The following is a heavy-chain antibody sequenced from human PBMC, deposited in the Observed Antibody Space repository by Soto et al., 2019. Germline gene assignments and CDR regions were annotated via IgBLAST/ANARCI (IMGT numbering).Heavy chain of an antibody. V-gene: IGHV4-4*02. J-gene: IGHJ5*02. CDR3: ARGREYYYDSSGYREYNWFDP. Sequence: QVQLQESGPGLVKPSGTLSLTCAVSGGSISSSNWWSWVRQPPGKGLEWIGEIYHSGSTNYNPSLKSRVTISVDKSKNQFSLKLSSVTAADTAVYYCARGREYYYDSSGYREYNWFDPWGQGTLVTVSS. D-gene: IGHD3-22*01. CDR1: GGSISSSNW. CDR2: IYHSGST.